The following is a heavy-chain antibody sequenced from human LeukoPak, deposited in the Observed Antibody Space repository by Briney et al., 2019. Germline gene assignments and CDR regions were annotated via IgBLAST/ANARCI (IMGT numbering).Heavy chain of an antibody. CDR2: IYPSDSDT. D-gene: IGHD5-12*01. J-gene: IGHJ5*02. Sequence: GESLKISCKASGYTFSTNWIGWVRQMPGKGLEWMGIIYPSDSDTRYSPSFQGQVTISADKSISTTYLQWSSLKASDTAMYYCARPPNSGYDHWGQGALVTVSS. CDR3: ARPPNSGYDH. V-gene: IGHV5-51*01. CDR1: GYTFSTNW.